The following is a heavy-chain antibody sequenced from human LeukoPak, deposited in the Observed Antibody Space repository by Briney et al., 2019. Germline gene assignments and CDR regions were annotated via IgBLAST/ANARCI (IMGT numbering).Heavy chain of an antibody. CDR1: GYTFTSYD. CDR3: ARVLSSGWHEGLDY. D-gene: IGHD6-19*01. Sequence: ASVKVSCKASGYTFTSYDINWVRQATGQGLEWMGWMNPNSGNTGYAQKFQGRVTMTRNTSISTAYMELSSLRSEDTAVYYCARVLSSGWHEGLDYWGQGTLVTVSS. CDR2: MNPNSGNT. V-gene: IGHV1-8*01. J-gene: IGHJ4*02.